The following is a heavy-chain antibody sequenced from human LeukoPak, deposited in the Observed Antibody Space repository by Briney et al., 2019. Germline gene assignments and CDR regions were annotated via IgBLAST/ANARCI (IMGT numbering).Heavy chain of an antibody. CDR1: GGSFSGYY. CDR3: ARVFYRPHLGVVIKAPYYMDV. CDR2: INHSGST. J-gene: IGHJ6*03. Sequence: SETLSLTCAVYGGSFSGYYWSWIRQPPGKGLEWIGEINHSGSTNYNPSLKSRVTISVDTSKNQFSLKLSSVTAADTAVYYCARVFYRPHLGVVIKAPYYMDVWGKGTTVTVSS. V-gene: IGHV4-34*01. D-gene: IGHD3-3*01.